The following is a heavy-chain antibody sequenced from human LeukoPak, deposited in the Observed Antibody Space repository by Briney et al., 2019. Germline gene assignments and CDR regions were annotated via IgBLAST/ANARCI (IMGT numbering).Heavy chain of an antibody. V-gene: IGHV4-34*01. CDR3: ARGLGSLGYCSGGSCFSTHDY. CDR2: INHSGST. CDR1: GGSFSGYY. D-gene: IGHD2-15*01. Sequence: SETLSLTCAVYGGSFSGYYWSWIRQSPGKGLEWIGEINHSGSTNYNPSLKSRVTISVGTSKNQFSLKLTSVTAADTAVYYCARGLGSLGYCSGGSCFSTHDYWGQGTQVTVSS. J-gene: IGHJ4*02.